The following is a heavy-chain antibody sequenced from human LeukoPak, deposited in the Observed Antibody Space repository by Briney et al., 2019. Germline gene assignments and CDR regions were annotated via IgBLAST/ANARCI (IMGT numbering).Heavy chain of an antibody. J-gene: IGHJ6*03. Sequence: PGGSLRLSCAASGFTFSNAWMSWVRQAPGKGLEWVANIKQDGSEKYYVDSVKGRFTISRDNAKNSLYLQMNSLRAEDTAVYYCARIVVVPAAPRYYYYYMDVWGKGTTVTVSS. CDR1: GFTFSNAW. D-gene: IGHD2-2*01. CDR2: IKQDGSEK. CDR3: ARIVVVPAAPRYYYYYMDV. V-gene: IGHV3-7*01.